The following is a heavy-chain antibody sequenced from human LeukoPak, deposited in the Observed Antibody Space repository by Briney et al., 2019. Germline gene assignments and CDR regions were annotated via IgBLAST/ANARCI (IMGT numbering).Heavy chain of an antibody. J-gene: IGHJ4*02. CDR1: GGTFSNYA. CDR3: ASAQVGYSGYDWDFDY. V-gene: IGHV1-69*05. CDR2: ITPIFGAA. D-gene: IGHD5-12*01. Sequence: ASVKVSCKASGGTFSNYAISWVRQAPGQGLEWMGGITPIFGAADYAQKFQGRVTITTDESTSTAYMELSSLKSEDTAVYYCASAQVGYSGYDWDFDYWGQGTLVTVSS.